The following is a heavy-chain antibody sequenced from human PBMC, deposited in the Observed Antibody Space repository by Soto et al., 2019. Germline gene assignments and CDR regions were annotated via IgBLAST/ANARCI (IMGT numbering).Heavy chain of an antibody. Sequence: SETLSLTCAVSGYSISSGYYWGWIRQPPGKGLEWIGSIYHSGSTYYNPSLKSRVTISVDTSKNQFSLKLSSVTAADTAVYYCARDHLRNGGNPFDYWGQGTQVTVSS. D-gene: IGHD2-15*01. V-gene: IGHV4-38-2*02. CDR2: IYHSGST. CDR3: ARDHLRNGGNPFDY. J-gene: IGHJ4*02. CDR1: GYSISSGYY.